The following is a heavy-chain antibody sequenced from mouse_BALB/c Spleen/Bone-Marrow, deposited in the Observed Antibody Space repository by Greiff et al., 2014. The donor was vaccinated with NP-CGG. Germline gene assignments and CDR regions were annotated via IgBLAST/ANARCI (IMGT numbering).Heavy chain of an antibody. J-gene: IGHJ3*01. Sequence: VQLQQSGPELVKPVASVKISCKASGYTFTDYNMHWVQQSHGKSLEWIGYIYPYNGGTGYNQKFKSKATLTVDNSSSTAYMELRSLTSEDSAVYYCARRFITTAAWFAYWGQGTLVTVSA. D-gene: IGHD1-2*01. CDR1: GYTFTDYN. CDR3: ARRFITTAAWFAY. CDR2: IYPYNGGT. V-gene: IGHV1S29*02.